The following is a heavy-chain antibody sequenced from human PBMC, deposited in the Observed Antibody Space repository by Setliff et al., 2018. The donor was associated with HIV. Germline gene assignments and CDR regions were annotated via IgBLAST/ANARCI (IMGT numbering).Heavy chain of an antibody. CDR1: GGSISSGGSY. D-gene: IGHD1-1*01. Sequence: PSETLSLTCTVSGGSISSGGSYWSWIRQHPGKGLEWIGHINYSGSTYYNPSLKSRVTFSVDTSKNQFSLKLSSVTAADTAVYYCAREERREAFDIWGQGTMVTVSS. V-gene: IGHV4-31*03. CDR3: AREERREAFDI. J-gene: IGHJ3*02. CDR2: INYSGST.